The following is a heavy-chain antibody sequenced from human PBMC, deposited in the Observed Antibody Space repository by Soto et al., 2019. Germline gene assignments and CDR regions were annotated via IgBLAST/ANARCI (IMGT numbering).Heavy chain of an antibody. J-gene: IGHJ6*02. CDR3: ARDPLPAHDYGGNGYYYGMDV. Sequence: PSQTLSLTCGISGDSVSSNSAAWNWFRQSPSRGLEWLGRTYYRSKWYNDYAASVKSRISITPDTSKNQFSLQLNSVTPEDTAVYYCARDPLPAHDYGGNGYYYGMDVWGQGTTDTVSS. D-gene: IGHD4-17*01. V-gene: IGHV6-1*01. CDR2: TYYRSKWYN. CDR1: GDSVSSNSAA.